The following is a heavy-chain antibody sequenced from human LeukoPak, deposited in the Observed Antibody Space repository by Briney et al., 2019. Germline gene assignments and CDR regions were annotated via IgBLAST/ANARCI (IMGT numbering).Heavy chain of an antibody. J-gene: IGHJ4*02. CDR2: ITSSSSYM. CDR3: AKSGIAVADHFDY. V-gene: IGHV3-21*04. D-gene: IGHD6-19*01. CDR1: GFTFSTYN. Sequence: GDSLRLSCVASGFTFSTYNMNWVRQAPGKGLEWVSSITSSSSYMFYADSVKGRFTISRDNSKNTLYLQMNSLRAEDTAVYYCAKSGIAVADHFDYWGQGTLVTVSS.